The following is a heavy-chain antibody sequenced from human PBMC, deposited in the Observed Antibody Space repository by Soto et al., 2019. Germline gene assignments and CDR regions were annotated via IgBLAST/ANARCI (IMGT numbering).Heavy chain of an antibody. CDR3: ARVRYYSSGSSINWFDP. D-gene: IGHD3-10*01. Sequence: GSLRLSCAASGFTFSDYYMSWIRQAPGKGLEWVSYISSSGSTIYYADSVKGRFTISRDNAKNSLYLQMNSLRAEDTAVYYCARVRYYSSGSSINWFDPWGQGSLVTVSS. J-gene: IGHJ5*02. CDR1: GFTFSDYY. CDR2: ISSSGSTI. V-gene: IGHV3-11*01.